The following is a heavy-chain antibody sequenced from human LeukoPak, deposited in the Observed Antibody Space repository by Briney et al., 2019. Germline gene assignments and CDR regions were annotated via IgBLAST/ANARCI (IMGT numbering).Heavy chain of an antibody. J-gene: IGHJ4*01. CDR2: IRYNSAVK. CDR3: AKSHGEWELLDY. D-gene: IGHD4-23*01. CDR1: GFTFYDYA. V-gene: IGHV3-9*01. Sequence: GRSLRLSCAASGFTFYDYAMHWVRQSPGKGLEWVAGIRYNSAVKVYADSVKGRFTISRDNANNSLFLQMDSLTSEDTALYFCAKSHGEWELLDYWGHGTLVTVSS.